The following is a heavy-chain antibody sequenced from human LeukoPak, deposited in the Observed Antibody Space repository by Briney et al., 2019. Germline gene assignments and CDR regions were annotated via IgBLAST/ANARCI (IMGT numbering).Heavy chain of an antibody. CDR1: GYTFTGYY. D-gene: IGHD3-10*01. J-gene: IGHJ5*02. Sequence: GASVKVSCKASGYTFTGYYMHWVRQAPGQGLEWMGWINPNSGGTNYAQKFQGRVTMTRDTSISTAYMELSRLRSDDTAVYYCARVRRRFRGVIPDNWFDPWGQGTLVTVSS. V-gene: IGHV1-2*02. CDR3: ARVRRRFRGVIPDNWFDP. CDR2: INPNSGGT.